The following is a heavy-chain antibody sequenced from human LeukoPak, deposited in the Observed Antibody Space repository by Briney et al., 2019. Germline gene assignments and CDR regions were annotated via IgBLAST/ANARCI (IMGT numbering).Heavy chain of an antibody. J-gene: IGHJ4*02. CDR3: ARDVPGGLVRMTDY. CDR2: ISSSGSTI. V-gene: IGHV3-11*01. Sequence: PGGSLRLSCEASGFTFVDYYMNWIRQAPGKGLELVSYISSSGSTIHYVDSVKGRFTISRDNAQNSLYLQMNSLRAEDTAVYFCARDVPGGLVRMTDYWGQGTLVTVSS. D-gene: IGHD2-8*01. CDR1: GFTFVDYY.